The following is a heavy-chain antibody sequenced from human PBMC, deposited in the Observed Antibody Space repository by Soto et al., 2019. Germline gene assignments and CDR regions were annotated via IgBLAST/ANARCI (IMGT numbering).Heavy chain of an antibody. V-gene: IGHV3-48*03. J-gene: IGHJ4*02. CDR3: AGGIAVAGPLDIDY. CDR1: GFTFSNYE. D-gene: IGHD6-19*01. CDR2: ISSSGSTI. Sequence: PGGSQRLSCAASGFTFSNYEMNWVRQAPGKGLEWVSYISSSGSTIYYADSVRGRFTIFRDNAKNSLYLQMNSLRAEDTAVYYCAGGIAVAGPLDIDYWGQGTLVTVSS.